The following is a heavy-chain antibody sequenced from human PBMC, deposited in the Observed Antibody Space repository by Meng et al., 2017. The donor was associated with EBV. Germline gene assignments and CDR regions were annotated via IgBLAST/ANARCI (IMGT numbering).Heavy chain of an antibody. CDR3: ASGSGRGYTPDY. V-gene: IGHV1-69*01. J-gene: IGHJ4*02. CDR1: GGPFRYYA. D-gene: IGHD3-10*01. CDR2: FLPRLGAP. Sequence: GQLVQSAGEVKKLGSSVKVSCKTSGGPFRYYAISWVRQAPGQGLEWLGGFLPRLGAPNYAQKFHGRVKITADESTSTHYMDLSSLRSEDTAIYYCASGSGRGYTPDYWGQGTLVTVSS.